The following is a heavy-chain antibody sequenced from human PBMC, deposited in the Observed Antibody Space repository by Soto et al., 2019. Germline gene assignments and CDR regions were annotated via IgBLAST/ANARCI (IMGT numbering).Heavy chain of an antibody. D-gene: IGHD2-2*01. V-gene: IGHV4-34*01. Sequence: SETLSLTCAVYGGSFSCYYWSWIRQPPGKGLEWIGEINHSGSTNYNPSLKSRVTISVDTSKNQFSLKLSSVTAADTAVYYCAKARGDCSXTSCYDNDYYYYYGMDVWGQGTTVTVSS. J-gene: IGHJ6*02. CDR2: INHSGST. CDR1: GGSFSCYY. CDR3: AKARGDCSXTSCYDNDYYYYYGMDV.